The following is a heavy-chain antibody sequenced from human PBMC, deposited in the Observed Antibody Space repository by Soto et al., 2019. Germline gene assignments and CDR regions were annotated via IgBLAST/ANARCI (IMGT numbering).Heavy chain of an antibody. Sequence: QVQLQESGPGLVKPSETLSLTCTVSGGSISSGNYYWSWIRLCPGKGLDWIGYIYHSGSAYYNPSLKSRVTISVDTSKNLFSLKLSSVTAADTAVYYCARVWTTVTAVDYWGQGALVTVSS. J-gene: IGHJ4*02. CDR2: IYHSGSA. CDR1: GGSISSGNYY. V-gene: IGHV4-31*03. CDR3: ARVWTTVTAVDY. D-gene: IGHD4-17*01.